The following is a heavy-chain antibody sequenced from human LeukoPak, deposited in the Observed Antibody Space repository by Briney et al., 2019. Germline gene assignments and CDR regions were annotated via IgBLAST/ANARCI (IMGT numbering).Heavy chain of an antibody. D-gene: IGHD3-16*01. V-gene: IGHV3-48*04. CDR2: ISGSSGTI. J-gene: IGHJ6*03. CDR3: ARRSEFGVLYYMDV. CDR1: GFTFSTYS. Sequence: GGSLRLSCAASGFTFSTYSMNWVRQARGKGLEWVSYISGSSGTIYYADSVKGRFTISRDNAKTSLYLQMNSLRVEDTAIYYCARRSEFGVLYYMDVWGKGTTVTVSS.